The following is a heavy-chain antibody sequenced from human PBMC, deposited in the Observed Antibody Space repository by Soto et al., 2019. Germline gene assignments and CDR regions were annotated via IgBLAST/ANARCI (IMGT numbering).Heavy chain of an antibody. CDR3: AREVPISAVNYIDH. D-gene: IGHD5-12*01. CDR1: GFSLSDFW. CDR2: ISDDAITR. J-gene: IGHJ4*02. V-gene: IGHV3-74*01. Sequence: RGSLRLSCAASGFSLSDFWMHWIRQAPGKGLLWVARISDDAITRSYADFVEGRFTISRDNAKNMVYLQLNSLTTDDTAFYYCAREVPISAVNYIDHWGQGALVTVSS.